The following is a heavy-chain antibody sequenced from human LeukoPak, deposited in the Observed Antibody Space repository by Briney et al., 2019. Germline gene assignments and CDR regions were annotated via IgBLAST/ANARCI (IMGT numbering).Heavy chain of an antibody. Sequence: SETLSLTCAVYGGSFSGYYWSWIRQPPGKGLEWIGEINHSGSTNYNPSLKSRVAISVDTSKNQFSLKLSSVTAADTAVYYCARAIQPMYSSSWRAVRWFDPWGQGTLVTVSS. V-gene: IGHV4-34*01. D-gene: IGHD6-13*01. CDR2: INHSGST. J-gene: IGHJ5*02. CDR1: GGSFSGYY. CDR3: ARAIQPMYSSSWRAVRWFDP.